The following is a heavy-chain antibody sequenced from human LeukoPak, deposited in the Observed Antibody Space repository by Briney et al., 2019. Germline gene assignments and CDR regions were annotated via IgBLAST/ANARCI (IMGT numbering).Heavy chain of an antibody. CDR1: GFTFRNYA. V-gene: IGHV3-23*01. Sequence: GGSLRLSCATSGFTFRNYAMSWVRQAPGKGLEWVSCISNSGGTTYHADSVKGRFAISRDTSKNTLYLQMNSLRVEDTAVYYCAKDGDTASSWGQGTLVTVSS. J-gene: IGHJ4*02. CDR3: AKDGDTASS. CDR2: ISNSGGTT. D-gene: IGHD5-18*01.